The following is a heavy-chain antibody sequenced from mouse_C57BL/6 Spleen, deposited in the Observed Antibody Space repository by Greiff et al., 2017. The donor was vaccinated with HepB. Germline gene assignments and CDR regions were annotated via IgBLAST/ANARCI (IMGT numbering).Heavy chain of an antibody. D-gene: IGHD1-1*01. CDR2: IYPGDGDT. V-gene: IGHV1-82*01. Sequence: VQLQQSGPELVKPGASVKISCKASGYAFSSSWMNWVKQRPGKGLEWIGRIYPGDGDTNYNGKFKGKATLTADKSSSTAYMQLSSLTSEDSAVYFFARRTPTVVGKYYAMDYWGQGTSVTVSS. CDR1: GYAFSSSW. CDR3: ARRTPTVVGKYYAMDY. J-gene: IGHJ4*01.